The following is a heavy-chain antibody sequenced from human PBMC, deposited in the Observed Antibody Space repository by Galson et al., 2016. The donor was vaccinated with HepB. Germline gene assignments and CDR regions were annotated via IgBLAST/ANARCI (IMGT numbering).Heavy chain of an antibody. CDR3: ARDPGGGSTRFDS. J-gene: IGHJ4*02. CDR2: IHPGTGNT. CDR1: GYSFTNYA. Sequence: SVKVSCKASGYSFTNYAIHWVRQAPGQRLEWMGWIHPGTGNTKYSQKFQGRVTITRDTSATTDYMELSSLGPEDTAVYYCARDPGGGSTRFDSWGQGTLVTVSS. V-gene: IGHV1-3*01. D-gene: IGHD1-26*01.